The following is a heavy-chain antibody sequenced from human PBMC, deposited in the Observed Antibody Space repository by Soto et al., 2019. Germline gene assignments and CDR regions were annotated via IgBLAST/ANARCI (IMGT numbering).Heavy chain of an antibody. D-gene: IGHD4-17*01. V-gene: IGHV4-59*08. J-gene: IGHJ4*02. CDR3: ATMGTPVTGLYYFDY. Sequence: SETLSLTCTVSGSSLSGHYWSWMRQPPGKGLEWIGYIYYGGSTHYSASLKSRVTISVDTSKTQFSLDLSSVTAADTAVYYCATMGTPVTGLYYFDYWGQGTLVTVSS. CDR1: GSSLSGHY. CDR2: IYYGGST.